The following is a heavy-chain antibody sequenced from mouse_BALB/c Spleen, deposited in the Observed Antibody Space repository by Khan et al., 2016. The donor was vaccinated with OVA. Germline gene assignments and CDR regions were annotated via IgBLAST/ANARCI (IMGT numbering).Heavy chain of an antibody. Sequence: QVQLQQSGAELMKPGASVKISCKATGYTFSNYWIEWVKQRPGHGLEWIGELLPGNSSINYNEKFKGKATFTADTSSNTAYMQLSSLTADDSAVYYCARSCYDYDGYWGQGTTLTVSS. CDR1: GYTFSNYW. CDR2: LLPGNSSI. D-gene: IGHD2-4*01. V-gene: IGHV1-9*01. J-gene: IGHJ2*01. CDR3: ARSCYDYDGY.